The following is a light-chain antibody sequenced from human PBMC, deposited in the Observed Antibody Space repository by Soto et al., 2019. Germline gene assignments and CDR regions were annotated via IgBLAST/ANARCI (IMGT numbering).Light chain of an antibody. CDR2: GVS. CDR3: SSYTSSSTLDV. V-gene: IGLV2-14*01. Sequence: QSVLTQPASVSGSPGQSITISCTGTSRDVGGYNYVSWYQQHPGKAPKLMIYGVSNRPSGVSNRFSGSKSGNTASLTISGLQAEDEADYYCSSYTSSSTLDVFGTGTKVTVL. CDR1: SRDVGGYNY. J-gene: IGLJ1*01.